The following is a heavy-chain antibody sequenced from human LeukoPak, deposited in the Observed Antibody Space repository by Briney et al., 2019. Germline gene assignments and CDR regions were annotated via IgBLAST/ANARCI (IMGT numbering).Heavy chain of an antibody. CDR1: GFTFSNAW. CDR2: IKSKTDGGTT. J-gene: IGHJ4*02. D-gene: IGHD3-22*01. Sequence: GGSLRLSCAPSGFTFSNAWMSWVRQAPGKGLEWVGRIKSKTDGGTTDYAAPVKGRFTISRDDSKNTLYLQMNSLKTEDTAVYYCTTDMIVAHPNYWGQGTLVTVSS. V-gene: IGHV3-15*01. CDR3: TTDMIVAHPNY.